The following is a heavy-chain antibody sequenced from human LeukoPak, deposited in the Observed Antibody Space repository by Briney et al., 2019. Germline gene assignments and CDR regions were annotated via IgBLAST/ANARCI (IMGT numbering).Heavy chain of an antibody. V-gene: IGHV3-74*01. CDR1: GFTFSSYW. J-gene: IGHJ5*01. CDR3: AMTEGTVAYDS. CDR2: INSDGRGT. D-gene: IGHD4-23*01. Sequence: PGGSLRLSCAASGFTFSSYWMHWVRQAPGKGLVWVSRINSDGRGTIYADSVRGRFTISRDNAKNTLYLQVNSLRAEDTAVYYCAMTEGTVAYDSWGQGTLVTVSS.